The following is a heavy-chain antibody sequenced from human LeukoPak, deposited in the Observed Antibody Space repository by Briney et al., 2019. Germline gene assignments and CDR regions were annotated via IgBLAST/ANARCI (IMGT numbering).Heavy chain of an antibody. CDR1: GGSISSSSYY. CDR3: ARYSSGPLFDY. D-gene: IGHD6-19*01. J-gene: IGHJ4*02. V-gene: IGHV4-39*01. Sequence: SETLSLTCTVSGGSISSSSYYWGWIRQPPGKGLEWIGSIYYSGSTYYNPSLKSRVTISVDTSKNQFSLKLSSVTAADTAVYYCARYSSGPLFDYWGQGTLVTVSS. CDR2: IYYSGST.